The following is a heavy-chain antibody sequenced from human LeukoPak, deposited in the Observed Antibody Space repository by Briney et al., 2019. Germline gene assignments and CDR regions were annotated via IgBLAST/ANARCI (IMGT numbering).Heavy chain of an antibody. D-gene: IGHD3-22*01. Sequence: GRSLRLPCAASGFTFDDYAMHWVRQAPGKGLEWVSGISWNSGSIGYADSVKGRFTISRDNAKNSLYLQMNSLRAEDTALYYCAKGRYYYDSSAYARGWYMDVWGKGTTVTVSS. J-gene: IGHJ6*03. CDR3: AKGRYYYDSSAYARGWYMDV. CDR2: ISWNSGSI. V-gene: IGHV3-9*01. CDR1: GFTFDDYA.